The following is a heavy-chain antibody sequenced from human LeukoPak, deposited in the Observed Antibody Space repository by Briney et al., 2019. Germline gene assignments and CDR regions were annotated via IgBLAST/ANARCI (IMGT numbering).Heavy chain of an antibody. CDR2: IHYSGST. J-gene: IGHJ4*02. Sequence: SETLSLTCSVSGGSITSHFWSWIRQPPGKGLEWIGYIHYSGSTNYNPSLKSRVTISPDTSKNQLFLKLNSVTAADTAVYYCARVGNYYDSSGYYSFDYWGQGTLVTVSS. CDR3: ARVGNYYDSSGYYSFDY. V-gene: IGHV4-59*11. D-gene: IGHD3-22*01. CDR1: GGSITSHF.